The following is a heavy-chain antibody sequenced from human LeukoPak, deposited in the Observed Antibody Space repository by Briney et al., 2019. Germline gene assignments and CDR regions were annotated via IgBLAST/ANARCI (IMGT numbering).Heavy chain of an antibody. CDR2: IKQDGSEK. CDR3: ARHQRGMVVVRGTSYYYYYMDV. CDR1: GFTFSSYW. V-gene: IGHV3-7*01. Sequence: GGSLRLSCAASGFTFSSYWMTWVRQAPGEGLEWVANIKQDGSEKYYVDSVKGRFTISRDSAKNSLYLQMNSLRAEDTAVYYCARHQRGMVVVRGTSYYYYYMDVWGKGTTVTVSS. J-gene: IGHJ6*03. D-gene: IGHD3-22*01.